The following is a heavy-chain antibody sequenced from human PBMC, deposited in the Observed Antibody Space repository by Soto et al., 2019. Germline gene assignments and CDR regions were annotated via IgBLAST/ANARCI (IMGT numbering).Heavy chain of an antibody. Sequence: GGSLRLSCAASGFTFSSYEMNWVRQAPGKGLEWVSYISSSGSTIYNADSVKGRFNISRDNAKNSLYLQMNSLRAEDTAVYYCTRRSPDNWYFDLWGRGTLVTVSS. D-gene: IGHD3-10*01. CDR3: TRRSPDNWYFDL. J-gene: IGHJ2*01. CDR1: GFTFSSYE. V-gene: IGHV3-48*03. CDR2: ISSSGSTI.